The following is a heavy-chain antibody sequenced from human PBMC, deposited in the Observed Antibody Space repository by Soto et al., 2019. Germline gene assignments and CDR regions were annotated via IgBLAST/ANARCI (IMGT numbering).Heavy chain of an antibody. J-gene: IGHJ4*02. CDR3: VNMMIARGAFDF. Sequence: GGSLRLSCSASGFAFSSYAMRWVRQTPGKGLEYVSAISPQGGSTYYADSVKGRFTISRDDSKNTVYLQMSSLRPDDTAVYYCVNMMIARGAFDFWGQGTLVTVSS. CDR2: ISPQGGST. D-gene: IGHD2-21*01. V-gene: IGHV3-64D*06. CDR1: GFAFSSYA.